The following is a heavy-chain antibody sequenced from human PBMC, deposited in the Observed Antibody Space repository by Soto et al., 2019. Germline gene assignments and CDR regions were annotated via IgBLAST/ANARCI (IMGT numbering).Heavy chain of an antibody. CDR2: MSTYTGDT. V-gene: IGHV1-18*01. CDR1: GYSFTVYG. Sequence: QVRLVQSGAEVKRPGASVKVSCKTYGYSFTVYGISWVRQAPGQGLEWMGWMSTYTGDTNYARKFRGRVTMTTDISASTASMGWRSLTSDDTAVYYCARDPGGATGFDPWGQGTPVIVST. J-gene: IGHJ5*02. CDR3: ARDPGGATGFDP. D-gene: IGHD3-10*01.